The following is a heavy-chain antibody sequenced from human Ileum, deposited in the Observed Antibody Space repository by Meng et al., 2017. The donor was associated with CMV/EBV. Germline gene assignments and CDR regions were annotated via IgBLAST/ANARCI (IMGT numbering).Heavy chain of an antibody. CDR1: GDFIRGGGFY. J-gene: IGHJ5*02. Sequence: QVQLQESGPGLVKPSQTLSVTCAVSGDFIRGGGFYWTWIRQPPGKALEWIGYIYFSGSTYYNPSLKSRVTISVDTAKNQFSLNRNSVTAADTAVYYCARGPGGDWFDPWGQGTLVTVSS. CDR2: IYFSGST. D-gene: IGHD3-16*01. CDR3: ARGPGGDWFDP. V-gene: IGHV4-30-4*01.